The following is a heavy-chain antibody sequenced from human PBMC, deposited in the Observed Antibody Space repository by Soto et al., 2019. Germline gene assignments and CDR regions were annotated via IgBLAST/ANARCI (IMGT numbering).Heavy chain of an antibody. CDR2: ISADASEK. CDR3: AKGVRYGSFAYFDY. Sequence: QVQLVESGGGVVQPAGSLRLSCAASGLDFSSCIMHWVRQAPGKGLEWVAVISADASEKYYGDSVKGRFTISRDNSKNTLFLQMSSLRAEDTAVYYCAKGVRYGSFAYFDYWGQGQVLTVSS. CDR1: GLDFSSCI. J-gene: IGHJ4*02. D-gene: IGHD4-17*01. V-gene: IGHV3-30*18.